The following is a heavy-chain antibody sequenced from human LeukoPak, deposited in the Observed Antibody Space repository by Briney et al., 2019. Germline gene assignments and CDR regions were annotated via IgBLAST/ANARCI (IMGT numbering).Heavy chain of an antibody. CDR1: GGSFSSYY. Sequence: SETLSLTCAVYGGSFSSYYWSWIRQPPGKGLEWIGYIYYSGSTNYNPSLKSRVTISVDTSKNQFSLKLSSVTAADTAVYYCARAGAARKVWFDPWGQGTLVTVSS. J-gene: IGHJ5*02. CDR3: ARAGAARKVWFDP. D-gene: IGHD6-6*01. V-gene: IGHV4-59*01. CDR2: IYYSGST.